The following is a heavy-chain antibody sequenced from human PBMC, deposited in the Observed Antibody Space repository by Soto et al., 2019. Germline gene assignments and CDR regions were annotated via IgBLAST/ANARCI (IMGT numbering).Heavy chain of an antibody. CDR2: IWYDGSNK. J-gene: IGHJ4*02. CDR3: ARDSSVGATDY. V-gene: IGHV3-33*01. CDR1: GFTFSSYG. Sequence: PGGSLRLSCAASGFTFSSYGMHWVRQAPGKGLEWVAVIWYDGSNKYYADSVKGRFTISRGNSKNTLYLQMNSLRAEDTAVYYCARDSSVGATDYWGQGTMVTVYS. D-gene: IGHD1-26*01.